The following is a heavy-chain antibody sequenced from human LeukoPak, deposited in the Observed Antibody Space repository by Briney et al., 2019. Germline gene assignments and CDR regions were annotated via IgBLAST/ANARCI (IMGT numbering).Heavy chain of an antibody. CDR2: FDPEDGDPEDGES. CDR1: GYTLAELL. Sequence: ASVKVSCKVSGYTLAELLMHWVRQAPGKGLEWMGGFDPEDGDPEDGESIDAQKFQGRVTMTEDTSTNTAYMELSRLTSEDTAVYYCARGIRAGAFDIWGQGTMVTVSS. V-gene: IGHV1-24*01. D-gene: IGHD2-21*01. J-gene: IGHJ3*02. CDR3: ARGIRAGAFDI.